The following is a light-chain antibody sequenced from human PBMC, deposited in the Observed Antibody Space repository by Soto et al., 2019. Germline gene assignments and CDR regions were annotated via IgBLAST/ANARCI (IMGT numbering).Light chain of an antibody. CDR2: DAS. V-gene: IGKV1-5*01. CDR1: HTITRW. J-gene: IGKJ1*01. Sequence: GDRVTIPCRASHTITRWMAWYQQKPGKAPKLLIYDASTLESGVPSRFSGSRSGTEFTLTISSLQPDDFAVYYCQQRETFGQGTKVDIK. CDR3: QQRET.